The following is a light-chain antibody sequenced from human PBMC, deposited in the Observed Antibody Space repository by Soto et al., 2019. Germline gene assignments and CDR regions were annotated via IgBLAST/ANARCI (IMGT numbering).Light chain of an antibody. Sequence: DIHMTQSPSSLSASVGDRVTITCRASQSISSYLHWYQQKPGKAPKLLVYGASSLQSGVPSRFRGSGSGTDFTLTISSLQPEDFATYYCQQHYSALYTFGQGTKLEIK. V-gene: IGKV1-39*01. CDR3: QQHYSALYT. J-gene: IGKJ2*01. CDR1: QSISSY. CDR2: GAS.